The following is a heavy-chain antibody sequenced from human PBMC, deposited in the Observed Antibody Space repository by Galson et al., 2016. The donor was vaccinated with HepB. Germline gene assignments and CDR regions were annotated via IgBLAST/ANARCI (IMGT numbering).Heavy chain of an antibody. J-gene: IGHJ5*02. CDR1: GFTFSSYW. CDR2: IKQDGSEE. Sequence: SLRLSCAASGFTFSSYWMAWVRHTPSNGLEWVANIKQDGSEEYYVDSVQGRFTISRDNAKNSLYLQMNSLRAEDTDVYYCARDFLFAHDLWGPGTLVTVSS. D-gene: IGHD3-3*01. V-gene: IGHV3-7*03. CDR3: ARDFLFAHDL.